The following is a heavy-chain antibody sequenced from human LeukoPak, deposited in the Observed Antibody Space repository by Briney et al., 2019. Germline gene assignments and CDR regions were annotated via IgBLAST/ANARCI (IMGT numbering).Heavy chain of an antibody. CDR3: AREALPRFDSSGWYGDY. CDR1: GFTFSSYW. D-gene: IGHD6-19*01. CDR2: IKQDGSEK. J-gene: IGHJ4*02. Sequence: GGSLRLSCAASGFTFSSYWMSWVRQAPGKGLEWVANIKQDGSEKYYVDSVEGRFTISRDNAKNSLYLQMNSLRAEDTAVYYCAREALPRFDSSGWYGDYWGQGTLVTVSS. V-gene: IGHV3-7*01.